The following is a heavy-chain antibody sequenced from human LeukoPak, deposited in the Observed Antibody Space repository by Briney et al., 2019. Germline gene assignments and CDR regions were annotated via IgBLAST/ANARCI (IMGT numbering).Heavy chain of an antibody. J-gene: IGHJ6*02. Sequence: GGSLRLSCAASGXTFLTYGMHWVRQAPGKGLESVAVISHDGSIKYYGDSVKGRFTISRDESKNTVYLQMNSLRADDTALYYCARDREMTTINYGMDVWGLGTTVIVSS. CDR3: ARDREMTTINYGMDV. CDR1: GXTFLTYG. V-gene: IGHV3-30*03. D-gene: IGHD5-24*01. CDR2: ISHDGSIK.